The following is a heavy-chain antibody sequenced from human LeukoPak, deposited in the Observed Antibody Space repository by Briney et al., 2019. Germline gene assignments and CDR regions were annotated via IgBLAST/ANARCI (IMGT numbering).Heavy chain of an antibody. CDR3: ARFDYGDSAGRAGPLNF. CDR1: GGSISSYY. J-gene: IGHJ4*02. V-gene: IGHV4-59*01. CDR2: RHYSGSF. Sequence: SETLSLTCTVSGGSISSYYWSWIRQPPGKGLEWIGYRHYSGSFNYSPSLKSRAIISLDTSKNQFSLRLSSVTAADTAVYYCARFDYGDSAGRAGPLNFWGQGTLVTVSS. D-gene: IGHD4-17*01.